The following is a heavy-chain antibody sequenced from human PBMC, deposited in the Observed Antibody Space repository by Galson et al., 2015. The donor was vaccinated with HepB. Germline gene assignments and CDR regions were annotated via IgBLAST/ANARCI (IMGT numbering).Heavy chain of an antibody. CDR3: AKRANYDYVWGSYRHDAFDI. CDR1: GFTFSSYG. Sequence: LRLSCAASGFTFSSYGIHWVRQAPGKGLEWVAVISYDGSNKYYADSVKGRFTISRDDSKNTLYLQMNSLRAEDTAVYYCAKRANYDYVWGSYRHDAFDIWGQGTMVTVSS. V-gene: IGHV3-30*18. D-gene: IGHD3-16*02. CDR2: ISYDGSNK. J-gene: IGHJ3*02.